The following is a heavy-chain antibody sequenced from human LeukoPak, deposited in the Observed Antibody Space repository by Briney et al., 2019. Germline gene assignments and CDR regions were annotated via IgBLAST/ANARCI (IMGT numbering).Heavy chain of an antibody. D-gene: IGHD4-11*01. CDR1: GFTFSSYW. Sequence: GGSLRLSCAASGFTFSSYWMHWVRQAPGKGLVWVSRINSDGSSTSYADSVKGRFTISRDNSKNTLYLQMNSLRAEDTAVYYCAKINRPISTTAYYYGMDVWGQGTTVTVSS. J-gene: IGHJ6*02. CDR3: AKINRPISTTAYYYGMDV. V-gene: IGHV3-74*01. CDR2: INSDGSST.